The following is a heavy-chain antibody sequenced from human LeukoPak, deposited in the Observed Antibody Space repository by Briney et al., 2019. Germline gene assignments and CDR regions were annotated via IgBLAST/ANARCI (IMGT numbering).Heavy chain of an antibody. V-gene: IGHV1-2*02. CDR1: GYTFTAYD. CDR3: ARSAVAGNYYFDY. CDR2: INPNSGGT. D-gene: IGHD6-19*01. Sequence: ASVKVSCKASGYTFTAYDMHWVRQAPGQGLEWMGWINPNSGGTNYAQKFQGRVSMTRDTSSSTAYMELRRLRSDDTAVYYCARSAVAGNYYFDYWGRGTLVTVSS. J-gene: IGHJ4*02.